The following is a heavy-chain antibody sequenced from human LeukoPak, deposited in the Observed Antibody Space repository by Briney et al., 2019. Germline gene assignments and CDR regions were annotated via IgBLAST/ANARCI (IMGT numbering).Heavy chain of an antibody. CDR1: GGSISSSSYY. V-gene: IGHV4-39*01. CDR2: IYYSGST. Sequence: SETLSLTCTVSGGSISSSSYYWGWIRQPPGKGLEWIGSIYYSGSTYYNPSLKSRVTISVDTPKNQFSLKLSSVTAADTAVYYCARTLGYCSGGSCYPGFDYWGQGTLVTVSS. J-gene: IGHJ4*02. CDR3: ARTLGYCSGGSCYPGFDY. D-gene: IGHD2-15*01.